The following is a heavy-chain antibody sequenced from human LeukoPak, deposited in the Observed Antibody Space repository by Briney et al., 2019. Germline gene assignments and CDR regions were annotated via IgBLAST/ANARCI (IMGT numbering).Heavy chain of an antibody. CDR2: INPNSGGT. V-gene: IGHV1-2*04. J-gene: IGHJ5*02. Sequence: ASVKVSCKASGYTFTSYDINWVRQATGQGLEWMGWINPNSGGTNYAQKFQGWVTMTRDTSISTAYMELSRLRSDDTAVYYCAREWFGENTYNWFDPWGQGTLVTVSS. D-gene: IGHD3-10*01. CDR1: GYTFTSYD. CDR3: AREWFGENTYNWFDP.